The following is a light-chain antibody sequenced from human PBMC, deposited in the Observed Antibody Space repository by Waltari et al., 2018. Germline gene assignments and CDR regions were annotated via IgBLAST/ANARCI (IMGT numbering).Light chain of an antibody. J-gene: IGKJ1*01. V-gene: IGKV3-20*01. CDR1: QSVGCS. CDR3: QHYVRLPVT. CDR2: GAS. Sequence: RAALSCRASQSVGCSLAWYQQKPGQAPRLLIYGASTRAPGIPDRFSGGGSGTDFSLTISRLEPEDFAVYHCQHYVRLPVTFGQGTKVEIK.